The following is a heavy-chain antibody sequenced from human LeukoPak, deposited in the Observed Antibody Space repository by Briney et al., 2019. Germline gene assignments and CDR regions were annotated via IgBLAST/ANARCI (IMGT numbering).Heavy chain of an antibody. CDR1: GYSISSGYY. J-gene: IGHJ4*02. CDR2: IYHSGST. CDR3: ARHGSLYGSNYFDY. V-gene: IGHV4-38-2*01. D-gene: IGHD4-23*01. Sequence: SETLSLTCAVSGYSISSGYYWGWIRQPPGKGLEWIGSIYHSGSTYYNPSLKSRVTISVDTSKNQFSLKLSSVTAEDTAVYYCARHGSLYGSNYFDYWGQGTLVTVSS.